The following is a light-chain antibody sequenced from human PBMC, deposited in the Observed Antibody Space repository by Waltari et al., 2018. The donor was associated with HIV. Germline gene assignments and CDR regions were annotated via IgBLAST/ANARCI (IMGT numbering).Light chain of an antibody. Sequence: AVTQPASVSGLPGQSTTLSCTGADLAFGLYNPVSWYQQHSGKPPRLILYDVDCRASGVADRFSGSMSGNTASLTISGLRAEDEGHYYCASFTDDNTVIFGGGTEVTVL. CDR2: DVD. V-gene: IGLV2-14*03. CDR1: DLAFGLYNP. CDR3: ASFTDDNTVI. J-gene: IGLJ2*01.